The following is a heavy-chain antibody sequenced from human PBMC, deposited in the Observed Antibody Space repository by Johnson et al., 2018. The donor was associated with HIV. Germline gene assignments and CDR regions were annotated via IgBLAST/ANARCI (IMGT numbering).Heavy chain of an antibody. Sequence: VQLVESGGGLVQPGGSLRLSCAASGFTFSSYAMHWVRQAPEKGLEFVSAISSNGGSTYYANSVKGRFTISRDNSKNTLYLQMNSLRAGDTAVYYCARSLSSSWYEGAFDIWGQGTMVTVSS. CDR3: ARSLSSSWYEGAFDI. D-gene: IGHD6-13*01. V-gene: IGHV3-64*01. J-gene: IGHJ3*02. CDR1: GFTFSSYA. CDR2: ISSNGGST.